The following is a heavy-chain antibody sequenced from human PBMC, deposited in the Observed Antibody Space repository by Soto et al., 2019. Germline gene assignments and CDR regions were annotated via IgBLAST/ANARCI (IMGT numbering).Heavy chain of an antibody. CDR3: ARDRSSGWSYFDY. Sequence: PSETLSLTCAVYGGSFSGYYWSWIRQPPGKGLEWIGEIHHSGSTNYNPSLKSRVTISIDTSKNQFSLKLSSVTAADTAVYYCARDRSSGWSYFDYWGQGTLVTVSS. J-gene: IGHJ4*02. D-gene: IGHD6-19*01. V-gene: IGHV4-34*01. CDR2: IHHSGST. CDR1: GGSFSGYY.